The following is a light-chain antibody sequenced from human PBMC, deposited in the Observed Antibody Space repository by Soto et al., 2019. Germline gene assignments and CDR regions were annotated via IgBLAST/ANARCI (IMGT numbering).Light chain of an antibody. CDR2: WAS. CDR1: QSVLYSSNNKNY. CDR3: QQYYSIPPT. V-gene: IGKV4-1*01. J-gene: IGKJ1*01. Sequence: DIVMTQSPDSLAVSLGERATIICKSSQSVLYSSNNKNYLAWYQQKPGQPPKLLIYWASTRESGVPDRFSGSGSGTDFTLTISGLQAEDVAVYYCQQYYSIPPTFGQGTKVEIK.